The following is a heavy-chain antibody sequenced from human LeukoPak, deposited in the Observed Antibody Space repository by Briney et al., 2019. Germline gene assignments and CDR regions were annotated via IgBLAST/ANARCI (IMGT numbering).Heavy chain of an antibody. CDR2: ISWNSGSI. V-gene: IGHV3-9*01. D-gene: IGHD6-13*01. Sequence: PGRSLRLSCAASGFTFDDYAMHWVRQAPGKGLEWVSGISWNSGSIGYADSVKGRFTISRDNAKNSLYLQMNSLRAEDTALYYCAKDYIGIAAAGHFDYWGQGTLVTVSS. J-gene: IGHJ4*02. CDR3: AKDYIGIAAAGHFDY. CDR1: GFTFDDYA.